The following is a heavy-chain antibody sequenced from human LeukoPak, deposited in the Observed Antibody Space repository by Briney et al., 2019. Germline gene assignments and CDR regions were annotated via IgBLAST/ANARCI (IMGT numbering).Heavy chain of an antibody. CDR3: ARGLGRRFLEWLLYYYFDY. CDR1: GGTFSSYA. Sequence: ASVKVSCKASGGTFSSYAISWVRQAPGQGLEWMGIINPSGGSTSYAQKFQGRVTMTRDTSTSTVYMELSSLRSEDTAVYYCARGLGRRFLEWLLYYYFDYWGQGTLVTVSS. J-gene: IGHJ4*02. D-gene: IGHD3-3*01. V-gene: IGHV1-46*01. CDR2: INPSGGST.